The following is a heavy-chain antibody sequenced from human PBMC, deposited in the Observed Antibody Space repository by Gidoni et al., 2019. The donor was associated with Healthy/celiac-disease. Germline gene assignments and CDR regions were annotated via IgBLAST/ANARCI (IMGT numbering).Heavy chain of an antibody. D-gene: IGHD3-10*01. V-gene: IGHV4-34*01. CDR3: ARIAPLRFGGRYGMDV. CDR2: INHSGST. Sequence: QVQLQQWGAGLLKPSETLSLTCAVYGGSFSGYYWSWIRQPPGKGLEWIGEINHSGSTNYNPSLKSRGSISVDTSKNQFSLKLSSVTAADTAVYYCARIAPLRFGGRYGMDVWGQGTTVTVSS. CDR1: GGSFSGYY. J-gene: IGHJ6*02.